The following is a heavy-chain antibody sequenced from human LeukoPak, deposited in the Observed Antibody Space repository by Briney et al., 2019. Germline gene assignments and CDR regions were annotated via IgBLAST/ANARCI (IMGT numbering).Heavy chain of an antibody. D-gene: IGHD3-10*01. CDR1: GGSISSTY. CDR2: IYYNGGT. Sequence: SETLSLTCTVSGGSISSTYWIWIGQPPGKGLEWIGFIYYNGGTNYNPSLKSRVTMSVDTSKNQFSLQLTSVTAADTAVYYCARRTYYYGSGPSWFDPWGQGILVTVSS. CDR3: ARRTYYYGSGPSWFDP. V-gene: IGHV4-59*08. J-gene: IGHJ5*02.